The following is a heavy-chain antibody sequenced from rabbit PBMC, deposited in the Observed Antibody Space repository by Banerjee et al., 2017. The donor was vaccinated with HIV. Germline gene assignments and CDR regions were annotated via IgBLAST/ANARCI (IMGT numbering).Heavy chain of an antibody. J-gene: IGHJ4*01. CDR1: GFDFSSYG. CDR3: AKGRYGNSSGYPL. V-gene: IGHV1S39*01. Sequence: QEQLVESGGGLVQPGGSLKLSCKASGFDFSSYGVSWVRQAPGKGLEYIGYITYGGSAYYASWAKGRFTISKTSSTTVTLQVTSLTAADTATYFCAKGRYGNSSGYPLWGPGTLVTVS. D-gene: IGHD1-1*01. CDR2: ITYGGSA.